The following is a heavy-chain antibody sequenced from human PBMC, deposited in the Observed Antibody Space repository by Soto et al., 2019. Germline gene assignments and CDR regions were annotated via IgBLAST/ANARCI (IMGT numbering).Heavy chain of an antibody. D-gene: IGHD2-21*01. CDR1: GYTFNTYP. CDR2: ITTYGSET. J-gene: IGHJ6*03. Sequence: QVQLVQSGGEVKKPGASVKVSCRASGYTFNTYPITWVRQAPGQGLEWLGWITTYGSETNSAQHLQGRVTMTTDTSTSTAYMELRSLRSDDTAVYYCARGILVALIAGDYCYYMDVWGEGTTVTVSS. CDR3: ARGILVALIAGDYCYYMDV. V-gene: IGHV1-18*04.